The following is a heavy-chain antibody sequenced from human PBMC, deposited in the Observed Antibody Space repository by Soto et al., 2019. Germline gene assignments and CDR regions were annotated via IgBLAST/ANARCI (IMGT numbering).Heavy chain of an antibody. CDR1: GYLISSGYY. D-gene: IGHD3-22*01. CDR3: ERYLSSRYDSYYFDY. CDR2: IDYSGKT. J-gene: IGHJ4*02. V-gene: IGHV4-38-2*01. Sequence: PSETLYLTCSVSGYLISSGYYWGCVRQTARKGLEWLGSIDYSGKTYKNPSLKSRVSSSVDLSQNPFSLKLRYVTGADTAVYFCERYLSSRYDSYYFDYWGQGTLVTVSS.